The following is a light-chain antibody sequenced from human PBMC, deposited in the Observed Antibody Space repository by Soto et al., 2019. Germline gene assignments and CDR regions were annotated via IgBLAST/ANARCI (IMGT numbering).Light chain of an antibody. Sequence: DSVRTQSPLSLPFTPGEPASISCRSSQSLLHSNGYNYLDWYQQKPGRAPKLLIYDASNLEAGVPSRFRGSGSGTDFTFTISRLQPEDIATYYCQQYENLPTFGQGTLLEIK. CDR2: DAS. V-gene: IGKV2-28*01. J-gene: IGKJ5*01. CDR1: QSLLHSNGYNY. CDR3: QQYENLPT.